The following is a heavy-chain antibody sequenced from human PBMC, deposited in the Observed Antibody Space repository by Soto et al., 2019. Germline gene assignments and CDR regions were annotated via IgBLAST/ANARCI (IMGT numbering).Heavy chain of an antibody. J-gene: IGHJ5*02. CDR3: ARDLPDSSSRRRGPNPHNWFDP. CDR2: IYYSGST. V-gene: IGHV4-59*01. CDR1: GGAISSYY. Sequence: PSETLSLTCTVSGGAISSYYWSWIRQPPGKGLEWIGYIYYSGSTNYNPSLKSRVTISVDTSKNQFSLKLSSVTAADTAVYYCARDLPDSSSRRRGPNPHNWFDPWGQGTLVTVSS. D-gene: IGHD6-13*01.